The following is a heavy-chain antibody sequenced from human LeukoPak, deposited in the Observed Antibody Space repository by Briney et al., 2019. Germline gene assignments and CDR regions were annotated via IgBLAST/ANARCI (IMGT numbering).Heavy chain of an antibody. D-gene: IGHD3-10*01. Sequence: PGGSLRLSCAASGFTFSSYSMNWVRQAPGKGLEWVSSISSSSSYIYYADSVKGRFTISGDNAKNSLYLQMNSLRAEDTAVYYCARDIDYYGSDALLDIWGQGTMVTVSS. V-gene: IGHV3-21*01. J-gene: IGHJ3*02. CDR3: ARDIDYYGSDALLDI. CDR2: ISSSSSYI. CDR1: GFTFSSYS.